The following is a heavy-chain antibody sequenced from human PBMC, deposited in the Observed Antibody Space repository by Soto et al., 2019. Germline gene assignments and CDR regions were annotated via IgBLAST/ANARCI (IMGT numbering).Heavy chain of an antibody. CDR1: GFTFSSYA. D-gene: IGHD3-16*01. CDR3: AKDPGSSRGTYDY. Sequence: GESLRLSCAASGFTFSSYAMSWVRQAPGKGLEWVSAISGSGGSTYYADSVKGRFTISRDNSKNTLYLQMNSLRAEDTAVYYCAKDPGSSRGTYDYWGKGTLVTLSS. J-gene: IGHJ4*02. CDR2: ISGSGGST. V-gene: IGHV3-23*01.